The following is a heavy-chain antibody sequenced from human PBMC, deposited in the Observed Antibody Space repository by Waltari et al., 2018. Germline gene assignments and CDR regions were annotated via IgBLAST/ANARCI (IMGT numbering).Heavy chain of an antibody. J-gene: IGHJ5*02. CDR1: GGSISSHY. V-gene: IGHV4-59*11. CDR3: ARLGMARFDP. D-gene: IGHD6-13*01. Sequence: QLQLKASGQGLVKPSETLSLTCTVSGGSISSHYWSWIRQAPVKGLEWIGYIYYSGSTNYNPSLKSRVTISVDTSKNQFSLKLSSVTAADTAVYYCARLGMARFDPWGQGTLVTVSS. CDR2: IYYSGST.